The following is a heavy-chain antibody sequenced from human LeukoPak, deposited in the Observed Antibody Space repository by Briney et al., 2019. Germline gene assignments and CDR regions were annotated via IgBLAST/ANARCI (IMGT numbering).Heavy chain of an antibody. CDR1: GFTFSSYE. Sequence: GGSLRLSFAASGFTFSSYEMNGVRKAPGKGLVWVSYISSSGSTIYYADSVKGRFTISRDNAKNSLYLQMNSLRAEDTAVYYCAELGITMIGGVWGKGTTVTISS. J-gene: IGHJ6*04. V-gene: IGHV3-48*03. D-gene: IGHD3-10*02. CDR3: AELGITMIGGV. CDR2: ISSSGSTI.